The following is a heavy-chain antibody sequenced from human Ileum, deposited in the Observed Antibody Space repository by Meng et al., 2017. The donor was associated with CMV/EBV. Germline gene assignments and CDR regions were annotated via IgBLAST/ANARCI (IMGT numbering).Heavy chain of an antibody. J-gene: IGHJ3*02. D-gene: IGHD3-22*01. Sequence: SETLSLTFDIPGDSVSSNSAAWNWIRQSPSRGLEWLGRTYYRSKWYNDYAVSVKSRITINPDTSKNQFSLQLNSVTPEDTAVYYCAREGYYYEGRAFDIWGQGTMVTVSS. CDR2: TYYRSKWYN. CDR1: GDSVSSNSAA. CDR3: AREGYYYEGRAFDI. V-gene: IGHV6-1*01.